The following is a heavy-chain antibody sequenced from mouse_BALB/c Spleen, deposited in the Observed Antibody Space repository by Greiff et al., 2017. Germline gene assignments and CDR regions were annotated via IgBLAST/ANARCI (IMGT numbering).Heavy chain of an antibody. D-gene: IGHD1-1*01. CDR2: ISTYYGDA. V-gene: IGHV1S137*01. CDR1: GYTFTDYA. Sequence: QVQLQQSGAELVRPGVSVKISCKGSGYTFTDYAMHWVKQSHAKSLEWIGVISTYYGDASYNQKFKGKATMTVDKSSSTAYMELARLTSEDSAIYYYASRDYGSSGGYAMDYWGQGTSVTVSS. CDR3: ASRDYGSSGGYAMDY. J-gene: IGHJ4*01.